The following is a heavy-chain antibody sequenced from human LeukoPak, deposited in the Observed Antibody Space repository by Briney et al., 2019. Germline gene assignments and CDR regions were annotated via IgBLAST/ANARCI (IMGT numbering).Heavy chain of an antibody. V-gene: IGHV3-11*01. CDR3: ARDNGYCSSTSCYNNRFDP. CDR1: GFTFSDYY. Sequence: GGSLRLSCAASGFTFSDYYMSWIRQAPGKGLEWVSYISSSGSTIYYADSVKGRFTISRDNAKNSLYLQMNSLRAEDTAVYYCARDNGYCSSTSCYNNRFDPWGQGTLVTVSS. J-gene: IGHJ5*02. D-gene: IGHD2-2*01. CDR2: ISSSGSTI.